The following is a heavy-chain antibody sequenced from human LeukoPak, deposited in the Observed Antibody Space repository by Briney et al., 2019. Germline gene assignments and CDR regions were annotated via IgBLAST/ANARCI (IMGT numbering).Heavy chain of an antibody. CDR1: GFTFDDYA. Sequence: GGSLRLSCAASGFTFDDYAMHWVRQAPGKGLEWVSGISWNSGSIGYADSVKGRFTISRDNAKNSLYLQMNSLRAEDTAVYYCARVLRQLVSCYFDYWGQGTLVTVSS. J-gene: IGHJ4*02. CDR3: ARVLRQLVSCYFDY. CDR2: ISWNSGSI. V-gene: IGHV3-9*01. D-gene: IGHD6-6*01.